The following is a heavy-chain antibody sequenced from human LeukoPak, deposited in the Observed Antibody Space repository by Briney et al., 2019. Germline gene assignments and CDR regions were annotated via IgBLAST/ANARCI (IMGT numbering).Heavy chain of an antibody. D-gene: IGHD3-22*01. J-gene: IGHJ3*02. CDR1: GYTFTSYD. CDR3: ARVPTYYDSSGYYSTDAFDI. V-gene: IGHV1-8*01. Sequence: ASVKVSCKASGYTFTSYDINWVRQATGQGLEWMGWMNPNSGNTGYAQKFQGRVTMTRDTSTSTVYMELSSLRSEDTAVYYCARVPTYYDSSGYYSTDAFDIWGQGTMVTVSS. CDR2: MNPNSGNT.